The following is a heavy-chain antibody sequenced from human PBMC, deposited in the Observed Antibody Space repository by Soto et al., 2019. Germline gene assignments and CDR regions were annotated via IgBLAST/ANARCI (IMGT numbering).Heavy chain of an antibody. J-gene: IGHJ4*02. D-gene: IGHD2-15*01. CDR1: GYTFTSYA. CDR3: ARSRLGYCSGGSCLAPRPFDY. Sequence: ASVKVSCKASGYTFTSYAMHWVRQAPGQRLEWMGWINAGNGNTKYSQKFQGRVTITRDTSASTAYMELSSLRSEDTAVYYCARSRLGYCSGGSCLAPRPFDYWGQGTLVTVSS. V-gene: IGHV1-3*01. CDR2: INAGNGNT.